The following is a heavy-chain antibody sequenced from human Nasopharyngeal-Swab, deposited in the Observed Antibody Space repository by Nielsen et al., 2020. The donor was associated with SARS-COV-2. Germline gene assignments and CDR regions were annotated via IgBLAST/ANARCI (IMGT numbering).Heavy chain of an antibody. D-gene: IGHD6-19*01. CDR2: ISSSSSTI. V-gene: IGHV3-48*04. CDR3: ARAFPGSSGWYPFDY. Sequence: GASLQISCAASGFTFSSYGMNWVRQAPGKGLEWVSYISSSSSTIYYADSVKGRFTISRDNAKNSLYLQMNSLRAEDTAVYYCARAFPGSSGWYPFDYWGQGTLVTVSS. J-gene: IGHJ4*02. CDR1: GFTFSSYG.